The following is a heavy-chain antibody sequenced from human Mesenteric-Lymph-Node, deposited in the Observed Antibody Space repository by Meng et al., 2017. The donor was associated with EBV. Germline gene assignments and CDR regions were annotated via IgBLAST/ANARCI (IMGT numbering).Heavy chain of an antibody. CDR1: GYTFTSYG. Sequence: HLLQSGAEMRKPGASGKVSCETSGYTFTSYGINWVRQAPGQGLEWMGWISVDSGNTNYAQKVRDRVTMTTDFSTNTAYMELRSLTSDDTAVYYCARGGLSIDYWGLGTLVTVSS. J-gene: IGHJ4*02. CDR2: ISVDSGNT. CDR3: ARGGLSIDY. V-gene: IGHV1-18*01. D-gene: IGHD3-16*01.